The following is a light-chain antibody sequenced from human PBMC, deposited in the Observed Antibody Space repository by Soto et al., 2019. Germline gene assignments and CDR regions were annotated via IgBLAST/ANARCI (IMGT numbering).Light chain of an antibody. J-gene: IGKJ4*01. Sequence: EIVLTQSPGTLSLSPGERATLSCRASQSVLSNYLAWYQQKPGQAPRLLIYGASSRATGIPDRFSGSGSGTDFALTISRLEPEDFAVYYCQQYGNSPLTFGGGTKVEI. CDR1: QSVLSNY. V-gene: IGKV3-20*01. CDR2: GAS. CDR3: QQYGNSPLT.